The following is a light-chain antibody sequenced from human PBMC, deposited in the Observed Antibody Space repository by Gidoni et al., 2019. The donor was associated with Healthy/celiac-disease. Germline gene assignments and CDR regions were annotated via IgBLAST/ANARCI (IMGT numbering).Light chain of an antibody. Sequence: EIQMTQSPSTLSASVGDRVTITCRASQSISSWLAWYQQKPGKAPKLLIYKASKASSLESGVPSRFSGSGSGTEFTLTISSLQPDDFATYYCQQYDSLWTFGQGTKVEIK. V-gene: IGKV1-5*03. J-gene: IGKJ1*01. CDR2: KAS. CDR3: QQYDSLWT. CDR1: QSISSW.